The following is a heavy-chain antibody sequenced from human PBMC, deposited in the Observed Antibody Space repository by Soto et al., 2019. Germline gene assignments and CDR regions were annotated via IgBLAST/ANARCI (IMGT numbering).Heavy chain of an antibody. Sequence: SETLSLTCAVYGGSFSGYYWSWIRQPPGKGLEWIGEINHSGSTNYNPSLKSRVTISVDTSKNQFSLKLSSVTAADTAVYYCARRRTIFGVVIRGNWFDPWGQGTLVTVSS. CDR2: INHSGST. J-gene: IGHJ5*02. D-gene: IGHD3-3*01. V-gene: IGHV4-34*01. CDR3: ARRRTIFGVVIRGNWFDP. CDR1: GGSFSGYY.